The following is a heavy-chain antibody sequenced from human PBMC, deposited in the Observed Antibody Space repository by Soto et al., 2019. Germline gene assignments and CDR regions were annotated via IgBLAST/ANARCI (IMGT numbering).Heavy chain of an antibody. CDR2: IKQDGSEK. D-gene: IGHD2-8*01. CDR1: GFTFSSFW. V-gene: IGHV3-7*03. CDR3: ASGTNGAFFVY. J-gene: IGHJ4*02. Sequence: HPGGSLRLSCAASGFTFSSFWMSWVRQAPGKGLEWVANIKQDGSEKYYVDSVKGRFTISRDNAKNSLYLQMNSLRAEDTAVYYCASGTNGAFFVYWGQGILVTVSS.